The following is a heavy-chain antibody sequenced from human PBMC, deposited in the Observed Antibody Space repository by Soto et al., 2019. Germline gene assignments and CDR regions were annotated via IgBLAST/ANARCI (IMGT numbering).Heavy chain of an antibody. CDR3: ARGSSRWDY. V-gene: IGHV4-4*07. CDR2: IYSGGRN. J-gene: IGHJ4*02. Sequence: PSETLSLTCTVSGGSISSFCWSWIRQPAGKGLEWIGRIYSGGRNNYNPSLRSRVTMSVDTSKNQFSLRLSSVTAADTAMYYRARGSSRWDYWGRGTLVTVSS. CDR1: GGSISSFC. D-gene: IGHD6-13*01.